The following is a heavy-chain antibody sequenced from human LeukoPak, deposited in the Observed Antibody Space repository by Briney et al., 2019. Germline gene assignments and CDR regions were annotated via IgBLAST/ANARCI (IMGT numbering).Heavy chain of an antibody. D-gene: IGHD6-6*01. Sequence: PGGSLRLSSAASEFTFSNHAMTWVRQAPGKGLEWVSSISISGDRTYYADSVKGRFTISRDNSKNTVYLQMNSLGAEDTAIYYCANEIRPNDYWGQGTLVTVSS. V-gene: IGHV3-23*01. CDR1: EFTFSNHA. CDR3: ANEIRPNDY. J-gene: IGHJ4*02. CDR2: ISISGDRT.